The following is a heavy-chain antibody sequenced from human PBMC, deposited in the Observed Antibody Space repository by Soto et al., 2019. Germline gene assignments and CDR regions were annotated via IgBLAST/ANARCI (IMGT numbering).Heavy chain of an antibody. CDR3: AMNTGPFDY. Sequence: PSETLSLTCTVSGVSVGSGGYYWSWIRQHPGKGLEWIGYIYYCGNTYYNPSLNSRFTISVDTSKNQFSLKLIFLTAADTAVYYCAMNTGPFDYWGHGTLVTVSS. V-gene: IGHV4-31*03. CDR1: GVSVGSGGYY. CDR2: IYYCGNT. J-gene: IGHJ4*01. D-gene: IGHD4-17*01.